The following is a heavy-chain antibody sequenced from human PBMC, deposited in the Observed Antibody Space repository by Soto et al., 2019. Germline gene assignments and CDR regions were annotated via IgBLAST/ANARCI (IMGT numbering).Heavy chain of an antibody. J-gene: IGHJ4*02. D-gene: IGHD3-10*01. CDR3: AKRRHYFFDH. V-gene: IGHV3-23*01. CDR2: FGGTSGNT. CDR1: GFTFSGSI. Sequence: GGSLRLSCAASGFTFSGSIMSWVRQAPGKGLEWVSTFGGTSGNTYYADSVTGRFTISRDNSKNTLYLQMNSLRSDDTAVYYCAKRRHYFFDHWGQGTLVTVST.